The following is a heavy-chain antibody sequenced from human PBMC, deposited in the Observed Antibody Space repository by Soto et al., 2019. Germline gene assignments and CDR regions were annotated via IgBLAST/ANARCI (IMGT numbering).Heavy chain of an antibody. J-gene: IGHJ5*02. CDR3: ARRGAMGGNGSWFDP. V-gene: IGHV5-51*01. Sequence: GESLKISCKGSGYSFTSYLIGWVRQMPGKGLEWMGIIYPGDSDTRYSPSFQGQVTISADKSISTAYLQWSSLKASDTAMYYWARRGAMGGNGSWFDPGGQGPLVPVSS. D-gene: IGHD5-18*01. CDR1: GYSFTSYL. CDR2: IYPGDSDT.